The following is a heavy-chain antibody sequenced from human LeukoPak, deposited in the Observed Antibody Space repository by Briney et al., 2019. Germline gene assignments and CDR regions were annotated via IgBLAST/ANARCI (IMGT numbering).Heavy chain of an antibody. V-gene: IGHV3-48*02. CDR3: ARAKGSIVRNEL. CDR1: GFTFSRYS. D-gene: IGHD3-10*01. J-gene: IGHJ4*02. CDR2: ITSSGSTT. Sequence: GGSLRLSCAASGFTFSRYSMNWARQAPGKGLEWVSDITSSGSTTYYADSVKGRFTISRDNAKNSLYLQMNSLRDEDTAVYFCARAKGSIVRNELWGQGTLVTVSS.